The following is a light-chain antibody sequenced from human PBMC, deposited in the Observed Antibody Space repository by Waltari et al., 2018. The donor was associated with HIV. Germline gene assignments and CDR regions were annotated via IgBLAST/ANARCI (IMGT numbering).Light chain of an antibody. V-gene: IGKV1-39*01. Sequence: IRVTQYPSSLSACAGEGVNITCRTSHNIDTYLNWYHQKPGRAPKLLIFAASTLQSGVPSRFSGTGSGTDFTLTINSLQPDDFATYFCQQTYSSPTTFGQGTRVEVK. CDR1: HNIDTY. CDR2: AAS. J-gene: IGKJ2*01. CDR3: QQTYSSPTT.